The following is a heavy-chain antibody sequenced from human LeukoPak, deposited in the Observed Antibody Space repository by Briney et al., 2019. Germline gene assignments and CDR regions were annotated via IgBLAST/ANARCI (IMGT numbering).Heavy chain of an antibody. CDR2: INPNSGGA. V-gene: IGHV1-2*02. J-gene: IGHJ4*02. D-gene: IGHD2-15*01. CDR1: GDTLTVYY. CDR3: ARVLCSRGCF. Sequence: ASVKVSCMAPGDTLTVYYMYGVRQAPGQGLEWMGWINPNSGGANYAQKFQGRVAMTRDTSISTAYMELSSLRSDDTAVYYCARVLCSRGCFWVQGTLVTVSS.